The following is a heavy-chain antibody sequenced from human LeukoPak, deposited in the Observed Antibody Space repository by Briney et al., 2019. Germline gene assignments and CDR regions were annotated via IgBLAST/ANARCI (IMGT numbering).Heavy chain of an antibody. Sequence: ASVKVSCKASGYTFTNFAISWVRQAPGQGLEWMGWINPYNGNTKYALKVQGRVTMTTDTSTSTAHMELRSLSPDDTAVFYCARGRIPARLRELGVVTDRHYYMDVWGKGTTVTVSS. CDR2: INPYNGNT. CDR3: ARGRIPARLRELGVVTDRHYYMDV. CDR1: GYTFTNFA. D-gene: IGHD3-3*01. J-gene: IGHJ6*03. V-gene: IGHV1-18*01.